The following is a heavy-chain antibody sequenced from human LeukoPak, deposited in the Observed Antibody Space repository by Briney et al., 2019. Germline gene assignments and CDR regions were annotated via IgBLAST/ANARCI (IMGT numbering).Heavy chain of an antibody. CDR1: GGSISSYY. Sequence: ASETLSLTCTVSGGSISSYYWSWIRQPAGKGLEWIGRIYASGSTNYNPSLKSRVTISVDKSKNQFSLKLSSVTAADTAVYYCARDEGYSYGSYYMDVWGKGTTVTVSS. J-gene: IGHJ6*03. CDR2: IYASGST. V-gene: IGHV4-4*07. D-gene: IGHD5-18*01. CDR3: ARDEGYSYGSYYMDV.